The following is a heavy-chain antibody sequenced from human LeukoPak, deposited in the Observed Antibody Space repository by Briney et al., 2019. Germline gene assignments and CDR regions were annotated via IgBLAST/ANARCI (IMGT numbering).Heavy chain of an antibody. CDR3: ARVPPGRQWPKVVFQH. V-gene: IGHV1-2*02. CDR1: GYTFTGYY. CDR2: INPNSGGT. Sequence: ASVKVSCKASGYTFTGYYMHWVRQAPGQGLEWMGWINPNSGGTNYAQKSQGRVTMTRDTSISTAYMELSRLRSDDTAVYYCARVPPGRQWPKVVFQHWGQGTLVTVSS. D-gene: IGHD3-10*01. J-gene: IGHJ1*01.